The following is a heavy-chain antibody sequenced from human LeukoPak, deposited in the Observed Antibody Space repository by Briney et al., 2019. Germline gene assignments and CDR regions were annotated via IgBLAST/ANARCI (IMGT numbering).Heavy chain of an antibody. V-gene: IGHV1-69*04. D-gene: IGHD3-9*01. CDR2: IIPILGIA. Sequence: SVKVSCKASGGTFSSYAISWVRQAPGQGLEWMGRIIPILGIANYAQKFQGRVTITADKSTSTAYMELSSLRSEDTAVYYCARFRDYDILTGYLDAFDIWAKGQWSPSLQ. J-gene: IGHJ3*02. CDR3: ARFRDYDILTGYLDAFDI. CDR1: GGTFSSYA.